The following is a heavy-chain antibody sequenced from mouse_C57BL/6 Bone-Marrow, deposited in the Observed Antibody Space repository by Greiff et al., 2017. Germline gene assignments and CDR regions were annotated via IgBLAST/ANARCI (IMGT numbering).Heavy chain of an antibody. CDR2: IYPRSGNT. V-gene: IGHV1-81*01. J-gene: IGHJ3*01. CDR3: AKSGDWFAY. D-gene: IGHD1-3*01. Sequence: VKQRTGQGLEWIGEIYPRSGNTYYNEKFKGKATLTADKSSSTAYMELRSLTSEDSAVYFCAKSGDWFAYWGQGTLVTVSA.